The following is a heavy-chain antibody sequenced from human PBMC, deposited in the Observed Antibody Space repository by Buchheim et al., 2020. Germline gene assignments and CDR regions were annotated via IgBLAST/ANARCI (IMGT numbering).Heavy chain of an antibody. CDR2: ISYDGSNK. Sequence: QVQLVESGGGVVQPGRSLRLSCAASGFTFSSYAMHWVRQAPGKGLEWVAVISYDGSNKYYADSVKGRFTISRDNSKNTLYLQMNSLRAEDTAVYYCARGPHGDFDYWGQGTL. CDR3: ARGPHGDFDY. D-gene: IGHD4-17*01. V-gene: IGHV3-30-3*01. J-gene: IGHJ4*02. CDR1: GFTFSSYA.